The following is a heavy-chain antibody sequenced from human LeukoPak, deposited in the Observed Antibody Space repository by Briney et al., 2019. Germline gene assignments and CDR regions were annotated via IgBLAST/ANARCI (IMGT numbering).Heavy chain of an antibody. V-gene: IGHV3-74*01. Sequence: GGSLRLSCAASGFTFSSYWMHWVRQAPGKGLVWVPRINTDGSSTSYADSVKGRFTISRDNAKNTLYLQMNSLRAEDTAVYYCARDPRSGYDLLYYYYMDVWGKGTTVTVSS. CDR3: ARDPRSGYDLLYYYYMDV. D-gene: IGHD3-10*01. CDR1: GFTFSSYW. J-gene: IGHJ6*03. CDR2: INTDGSST.